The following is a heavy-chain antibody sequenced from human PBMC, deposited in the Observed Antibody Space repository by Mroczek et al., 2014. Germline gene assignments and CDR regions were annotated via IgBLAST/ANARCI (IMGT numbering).Heavy chain of an antibody. CDR2: ISYDGSNK. V-gene: IGHV3-30*18. J-gene: IGHJ6*03. Sequence: VQLVESGGGVVQPGRSLRLSCAASGFTFSSYGMHWVRQAPGKGLEWVAVISYDGSNKYYADSVKGRFTISRDNSKNTLYLQMNSLRAEDTAVYYCAKDGTDFWSGYSNDYYYYYMDVWGKGTTVTVSS. CDR3: AKDGTDFWSGYSNDYYYYYMDV. CDR1: GFTFSSYG. D-gene: IGHD3-3*01.